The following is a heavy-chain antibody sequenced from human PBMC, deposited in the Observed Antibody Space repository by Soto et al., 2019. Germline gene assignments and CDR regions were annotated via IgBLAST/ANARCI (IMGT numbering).Heavy chain of an antibody. CDR3: ARVRSSSWSNWFDP. CDR2: IIHTGST. CDR1: GGSFSGYY. J-gene: IGHJ5*02. D-gene: IGHD6-13*01. Sequence: SETLSLTCAVYGGSFSGYYWSWIRQPPGKGLEWIGEIIHTGSTNYNPSLKSRVTISIDTSKKQFSLKLSSVTAADTAVYYCARVRSSSWSNWFDPWGQGTLVTVSS. V-gene: IGHV4-34*12.